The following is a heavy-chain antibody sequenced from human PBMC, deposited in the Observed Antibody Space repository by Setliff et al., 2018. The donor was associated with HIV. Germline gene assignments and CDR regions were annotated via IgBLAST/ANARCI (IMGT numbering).Heavy chain of an antibody. V-gene: IGHV4-59*01. CDR3: ARAQMHRGVVAWSLHYFDY. Sequence: SETLSLTCIVSGGSMNNYYWNWVRQTPGNGLEWIGYIYENDYTHYTVSLRSRVTISMDTSKNQFSLTLRSVTAADRAIYYCARAQMHRGVVAWSLHYFDYWGQGALVTVSS. CDR1: GGSMNNYY. CDR2: IYENDYT. J-gene: IGHJ4*02. D-gene: IGHD3-10*01.